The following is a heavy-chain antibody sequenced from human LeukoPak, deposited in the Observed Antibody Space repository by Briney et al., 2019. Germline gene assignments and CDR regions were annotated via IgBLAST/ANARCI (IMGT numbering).Heavy chain of an antibody. CDR2: ISYDGSNK. V-gene: IGHV3-30*18. Sequence: GRSLRLSCAASGFTFSSYGMHWVRQAPGKGLEWVAVISYDGSNKYYADSVKGRFTISRDNSKSTLYLQMNSLRAEDTAVYYCAKDRDSNYDYWGQGTLVTVSS. D-gene: IGHD5-24*01. J-gene: IGHJ4*02. CDR1: GFTFSSYG. CDR3: AKDRDSNYDY.